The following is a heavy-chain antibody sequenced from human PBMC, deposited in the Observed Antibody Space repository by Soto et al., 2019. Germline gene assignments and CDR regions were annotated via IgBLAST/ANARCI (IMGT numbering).Heavy chain of an antibody. CDR3: AKDHGGAGGWFYCPPD. CDR1: GFTFSSYA. V-gene: IGHV3-23*01. Sequence: PGGSLTLFSAASGFTFSSYAMSWVRQAPGKGLEWVSAISGSGGSTYYADSVKGRFTISRDNSKNTLYLQMNSLRAEDTAVYYCAKDHGGAGGWFYCPPDWGQGTLVTVS. CDR2: ISGSGGST. J-gene: IGHJ4*02. D-gene: IGHD6-19*01.